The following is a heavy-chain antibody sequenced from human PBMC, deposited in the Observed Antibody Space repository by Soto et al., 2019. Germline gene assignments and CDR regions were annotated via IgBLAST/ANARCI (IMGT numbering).Heavy chain of an antibody. V-gene: IGHV1-46*01. D-gene: IGHD3-10*01. CDR3: ARDRYYSESGSYYNGMDV. CDR2: INPSGGST. Sequence: QVQLVQSGAEVKKPGASVKVSCKASGYTFTSYYMHWVRQAPGQGLEWMAIINPSGGSTTYAQEVQGRVTMTRDTSTSTVYMNLSSLRSEDTAVYYCARDRYYSESGSYYNGMDVWGQGTTVTVSS. CDR1: GYTFTSYY. J-gene: IGHJ6*02.